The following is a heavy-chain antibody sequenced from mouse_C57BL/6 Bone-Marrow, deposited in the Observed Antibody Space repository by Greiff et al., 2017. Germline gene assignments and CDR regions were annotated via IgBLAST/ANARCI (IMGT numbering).Heavy chain of an antibody. J-gene: IGHJ2*01. D-gene: IGHD4-1*01. CDR3: AREGGWDEGGY. CDR2: ILPGSGST. Sequence: QVQLKQSGAELMKPGASVKLSCKATGYTFTGYWIEWVKQRPGHGLEWIGEILPGSGSTNYNEKFKGKATFTADTSSNTANMQLSSLTTEYSAIYDWAREGGWDEGGYWGQGTTLTVSS. V-gene: IGHV1-9*01. CDR1: GYTFTGYW.